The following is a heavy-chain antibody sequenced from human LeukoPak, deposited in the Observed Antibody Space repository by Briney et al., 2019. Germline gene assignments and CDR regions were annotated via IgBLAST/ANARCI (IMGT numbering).Heavy chain of an antibody. D-gene: IGHD1-26*01. Sequence: ASVKVSCKASGYTFTSYAMHWVRQAPGQRLEWMGWINAGNGNTKYSQKFQGRVTITRDTSASTAYMELSSLRSEDTAVYYCARPHAKVGASLFDYWGQGTLVTVPS. CDR3: ARPHAKVGASLFDY. CDR2: INAGNGNT. V-gene: IGHV1-3*01. CDR1: GYTFTSYA. J-gene: IGHJ4*02.